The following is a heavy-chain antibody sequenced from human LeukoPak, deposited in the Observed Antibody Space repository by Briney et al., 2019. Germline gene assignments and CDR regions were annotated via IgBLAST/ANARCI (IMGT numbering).Heavy chain of an antibody. D-gene: IGHD1-26*01. V-gene: IGHV5-51*01. CDR2: VYTTDSDT. J-gene: IGHJ4*02. CDR3: ARFALTEHYFDY. Sequence: IGXXXQXPXXXXXWMAIVYTTDSDTRYNPSFQGQVTISADRSITTAYLQWNSLKASDTAVYYCARFALTEHYFDYWGLGTLVTVSS.